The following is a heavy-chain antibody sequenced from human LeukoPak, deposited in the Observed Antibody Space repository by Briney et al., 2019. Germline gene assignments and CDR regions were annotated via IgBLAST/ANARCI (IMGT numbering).Heavy chain of an antibody. CDR2: ISSDGGTT. CDR3: VKERAFYDF. Sequence: GGSLRLSCSASGFTFSSYPMHWIRQAPGKTLKYVSAISSDGGTTYYADSVKGRFTISRDNSKNTLYLQMSSLRAEDTAVYYCVKERAFYDFWGQGTLVTVSS. V-gene: IGHV3-64D*06. J-gene: IGHJ4*02. D-gene: IGHD2/OR15-2a*01. CDR1: GFTFSSYP.